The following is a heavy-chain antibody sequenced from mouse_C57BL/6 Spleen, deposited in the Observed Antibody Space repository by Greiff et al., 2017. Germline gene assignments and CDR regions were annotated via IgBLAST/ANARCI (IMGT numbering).Heavy chain of an antibody. V-gene: IGHV1-82*01. Sequence: QVQLQQPGPELVKPGASVKISCKASGYAFSSSWMNWVKQRPGQGLEWIGRIYPGDGDTNYNGKFKGKATLTADKSSSTAYMQLSSLTSEDSAVYFCDRSGCYGSSPFAYWGQGTLVTVSA. CDR1: GYAFSSSW. J-gene: IGHJ3*01. CDR3: DRSGCYGSSPFAY. D-gene: IGHD1-1*01. CDR2: IYPGDGDT.